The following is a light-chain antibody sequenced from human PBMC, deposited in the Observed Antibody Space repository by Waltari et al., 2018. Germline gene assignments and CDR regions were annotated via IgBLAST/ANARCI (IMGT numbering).Light chain of an antibody. CDR3: QSYDPSLSVV. CDR2: GVN. V-gene: IGLV1-40*01. J-gene: IGLJ2*01. CDR1: GSNIGAGYD. Sequence: QSVLTQPPSVSGAPGPTVTISCTGSGSNIGAGYDVHWYQQRPGEAPKLLIYGVNTRPLGVPDRFSGSQSGTSASLAIRGLQAEDEADYYCQSYDPSLSVVFGGGTKLTVV.